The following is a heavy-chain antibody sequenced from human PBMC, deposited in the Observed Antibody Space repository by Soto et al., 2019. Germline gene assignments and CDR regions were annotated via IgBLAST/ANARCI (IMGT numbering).Heavy chain of an antibody. D-gene: IGHD6-13*01. V-gene: IGHV3-30-3*01. CDR2: ISYDGSNK. J-gene: IGHJ4*02. CDR3: ARDGIAAAGTPFDY. CDR1: GFTFSSYA. Sequence: GGSLRLSCAASGFTFSSYARHWVRQAPGKGLEWVAVISYDGSNKYYADSVKGRFTISRDNSKNTLYLQMNSLRAEDTAVYYCARDGIAAAGTPFDYWGQGTLVTVSS.